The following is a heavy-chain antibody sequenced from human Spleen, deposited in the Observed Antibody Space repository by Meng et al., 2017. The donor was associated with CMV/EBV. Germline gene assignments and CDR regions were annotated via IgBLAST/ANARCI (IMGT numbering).Heavy chain of an antibody. J-gene: IGHJ4*02. CDR2: IDLNSGGS. CDR3: ARSFYADYGDF. CDR1: GSTFIYYY. V-gene: IGHV1-2*02. D-gene: IGHD4-17*01. Sequence: SCEASGSTFIYYYIHWVRQAPGQGLEWMGWIDLNSGGSNSAQKFQDRITMTRDTSISTAYMELKNLRSDDAAVYYCARSFYADYGDFWGRGTLVTVSS.